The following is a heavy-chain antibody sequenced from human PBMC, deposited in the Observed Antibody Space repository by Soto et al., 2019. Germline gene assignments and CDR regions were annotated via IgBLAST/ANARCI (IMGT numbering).Heavy chain of an antibody. D-gene: IGHD2-2*02. CDR1: GFTFSSYG. V-gene: IGHV3-33*01. CDR3: ARGPLGYCSSTSCYRGGTTYYYGMDV. J-gene: IGHJ6*02. Sequence: GGSLRLSCAASGFTFSSYGMHWVRQAPGKGLEWVAVIWYVGSNKYYADSVKGRFTISRDNSKNTLYLQMNSLRAEDTAVYYCARGPLGYCSSTSCYRGGTTYYYGMDVWGQGTTVTVSS. CDR2: IWYVGSNK.